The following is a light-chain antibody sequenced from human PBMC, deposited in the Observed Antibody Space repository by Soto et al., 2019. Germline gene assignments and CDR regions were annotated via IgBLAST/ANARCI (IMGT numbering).Light chain of an antibody. J-gene: IGKJ3*01. V-gene: IGKV3-20*01. CDR3: QQYGGSPST. Sequence: EIVLTQSPGTLSLSPGERATLSCRASQSVSGSYLAWYQQKPGQAPRLLIYGASSRSTGIPARFSGSGSGTGFTLINSRLEPEACAVYYCQQYGGSPSTFGPGTKVVIK. CDR2: GAS. CDR1: QSVSGSY.